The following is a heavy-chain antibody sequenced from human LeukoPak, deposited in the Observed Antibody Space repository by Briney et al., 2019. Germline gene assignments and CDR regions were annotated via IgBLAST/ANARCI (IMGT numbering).Heavy chain of an antibody. CDR3: ARQAAGVVY. J-gene: IGHJ4*02. D-gene: IGHD6-13*01. CDR2: ITSNGGST. Sequence: GGSLRLSXAASGFTFSTYAMHWVRQAPGKGLQYVSGITSNGGSTYYANSVKGRFTISRDNSKNTLYLQMGSLRAEDMAVYYCARQAAGVVYWGQGTLVTVSS. CDR1: GFTFSTYA. V-gene: IGHV3-64*01.